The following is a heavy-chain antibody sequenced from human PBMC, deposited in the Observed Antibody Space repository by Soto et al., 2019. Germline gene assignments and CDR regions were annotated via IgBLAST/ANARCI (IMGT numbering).Heavy chain of an antibody. Sequence: GGSLRLSCAASEFTFGNFAMSWVRQAPGKGLEWVSSISGNGGTTYYTDSVKGRFTISRDNSKNTLYLQMISLTAEDTAVYFCARVPLVAGAAAPRGWFDPWGQGTLVTVSS. D-gene: IGHD2-2*01. V-gene: IGHV3-23*01. CDR3: ARVPLVAGAAAPRGWFDP. CDR1: EFTFGNFA. CDR2: ISGNGGTT. J-gene: IGHJ5*02.